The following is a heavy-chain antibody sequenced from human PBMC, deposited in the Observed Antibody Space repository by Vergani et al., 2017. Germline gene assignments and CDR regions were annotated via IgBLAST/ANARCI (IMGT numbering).Heavy chain of an antibody. CDR1: GFTFSSYW. J-gene: IGHJ6*02. CDR2: INSDGSST. V-gene: IGHV3-74*01. D-gene: IGHD4-17*01. CDR3: ARDSMTTVPRGMDV. Sequence: EVQLVESGGGLVQPGGSLRLSCAASGFTFSSYWMHWVRQAPGKGLVWVSRINSDGSSTSYADSVKGRFTISRDNAKNTLYLQMTSLRAEDTAVYYCARDSMTTVPRGMDVWGQGTTVTVSS.